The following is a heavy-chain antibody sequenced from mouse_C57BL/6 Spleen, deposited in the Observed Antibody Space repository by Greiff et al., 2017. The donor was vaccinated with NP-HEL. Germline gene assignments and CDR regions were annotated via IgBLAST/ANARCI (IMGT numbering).Heavy chain of an antibody. J-gene: IGHJ2*01. CDR3: ARGITTVVAPDY. CDR2: IYPGDGDT. Sequence: QVQLKQSGPELVKPGASVKISFKASGYAFSSSWMNWVKQRPGKGLEWIGRIYPGDGDTNYNGKFKGKATLTADKSSSTAYMQLSSLTSEDSAVYFCARGITTVVAPDYWGQGTTLTVSS. CDR1: GYAFSSSW. D-gene: IGHD1-1*01. V-gene: IGHV1-82*01.